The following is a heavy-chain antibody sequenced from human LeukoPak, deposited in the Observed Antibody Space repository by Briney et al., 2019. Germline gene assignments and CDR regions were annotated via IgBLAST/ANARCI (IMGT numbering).Heavy chain of an antibody. J-gene: IGHJ3*02. CDR1: GYTFTGYY. CDR3: ARDSSSWYETLDAFDI. D-gene: IGHD6-13*01. CDR2: INPNSGGT. V-gene: IGHV1-2*04. Sequence: ASVKVSCKASGYTFTGYYMHWVRQAPGQGLEWMGWINPNSGGTNYAQKFQGWVTMTRDTTISTAYMELSRLRSDDTAVYYCARDSSSWYETLDAFDIWGQGTMVTVSS.